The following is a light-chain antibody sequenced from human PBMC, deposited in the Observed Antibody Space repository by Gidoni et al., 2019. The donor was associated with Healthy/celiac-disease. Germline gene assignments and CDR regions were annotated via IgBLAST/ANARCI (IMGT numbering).Light chain of an antibody. CDR1: QGISNY. V-gene: IGKV1-27*01. J-gene: IGKJ3*01. CDR3: QKYNSALGG. CDR2: AAS. Sequence: DIQMTQSPSSLSASVGDRVTITCRASQGISNYLAWYQQKPGKVPKLLIYAASTLQSGVPSRFSGSGSETNFTLTISSLQPEDVATYYCQKYNSALGGFGPGTKADIK.